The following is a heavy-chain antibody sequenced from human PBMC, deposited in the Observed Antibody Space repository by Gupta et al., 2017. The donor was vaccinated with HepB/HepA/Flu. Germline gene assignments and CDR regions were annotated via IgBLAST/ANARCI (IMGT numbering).Heavy chain of an antibody. Sequence: QVQLVQSGAEVKKPGASVKVSCKASGYTFTSYYMHWVRQAPGQGLEWMGIINPSGGSTSYAQKFQGRVTMTRDTSTSTVYMELSSLRSEDTAVYYCARDSGYDSGSFVGVFYWGQGTLVTVSS. CDR1: GYTFTSYY. V-gene: IGHV1-46*01. D-gene: IGHD5-12*01. CDR3: ARDSGYDSGSFVGVFY. CDR2: INPSGGST. J-gene: IGHJ4*02.